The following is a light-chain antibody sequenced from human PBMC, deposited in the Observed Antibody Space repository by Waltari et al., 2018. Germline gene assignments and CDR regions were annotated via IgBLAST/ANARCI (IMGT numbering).Light chain of an antibody. CDR3: SSYAGGSNVV. CDR1: SSDIGEYNY. CDR2: DVI. Sequence: QSALTQPPSASGSPGQSVTISCTGTSSDIGEYNYVTWYQQPPGKAPKLMIYDVIKRPSGVPARFSGSKFGNTASLTVSGLQADDEADYFCSSYAGGSNVVFGGGTKLTVL. J-gene: IGLJ2*01. V-gene: IGLV2-8*01.